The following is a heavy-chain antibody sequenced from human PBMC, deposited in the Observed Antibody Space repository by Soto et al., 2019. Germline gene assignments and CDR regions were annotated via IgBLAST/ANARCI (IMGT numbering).Heavy chain of an antibody. D-gene: IGHD3-16*02. V-gene: IGHV3-23*01. CDR3: AKDYPEAWDDYVWGSYRYTEFFDY. J-gene: IGHJ4*02. CDR2: ISGSGGST. Sequence: GGSLRLSCAASGFTFSSYAMSWVRQAPGKGLEWVSAISGSGGSTYYADSVKGRFTISRDNSKNTLYLQMNSLRAEDTAVYYCAKDYPEAWDDYVWGSYRYTEFFDYWGQGTLVTVSS. CDR1: GFTFSSYA.